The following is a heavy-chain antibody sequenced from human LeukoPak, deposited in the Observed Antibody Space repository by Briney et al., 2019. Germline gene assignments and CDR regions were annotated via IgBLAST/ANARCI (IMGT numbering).Heavy chain of an antibody. Sequence: GGSLRLSCAASGLTVSSNYMSWVRQAPGKGLEWVSVIYGGGSTYYADSVKGRFTISRDNSKNTLYLQMNSLSAEDTAVYYCAREDPGHWSRRAFDIWGQGTVATVTS. D-gene: IGHD2-8*02. V-gene: IGHV3-53*01. CDR2: IYGGGST. CDR3: AREDPGHWSRRAFDI. CDR1: GLTVSSNY. J-gene: IGHJ3*02.